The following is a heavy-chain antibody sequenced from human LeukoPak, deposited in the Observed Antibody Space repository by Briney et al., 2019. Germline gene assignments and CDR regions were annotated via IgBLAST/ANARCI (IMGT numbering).Heavy chain of an antibody. J-gene: IGHJ6*03. CDR3: ARMNTVLVNGLNSYYYMDV. Sequence: GGSLRLSCAASGFTFSSYEMNWVRQAPGKGLEWVSYISSSGSTIYYADSVKGRFTISRDNTRNSLYLQMNSLRAEDTALYYCARMNTVLVNGLNSYYYMDVWGKGTTVTISS. CDR1: GFTFSSYE. D-gene: IGHD5-18*01. CDR2: ISSSGSTI. V-gene: IGHV3-48*03.